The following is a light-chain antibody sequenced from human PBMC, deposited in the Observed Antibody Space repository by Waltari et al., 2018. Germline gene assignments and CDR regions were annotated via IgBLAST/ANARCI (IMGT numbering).Light chain of an antibody. J-gene: IGLJ1*01. CDR3: NSYTGSSTLV. Sequence: LTQPASVSGSPGQSITISCTGPSSDVGDYNYVSWYQQHPGQAPKLMIYDVSIRPSGVPNRFSGSKSGNTASLTISGLQAEDEADYYCNSYTGSSTLVFGTGTKVTVL. CDR1: SSDVGDYNY. CDR2: DVS. V-gene: IGLV2-14*03.